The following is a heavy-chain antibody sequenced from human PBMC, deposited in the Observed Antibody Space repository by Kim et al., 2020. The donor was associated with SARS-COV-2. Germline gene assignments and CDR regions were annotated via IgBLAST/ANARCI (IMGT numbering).Heavy chain of an antibody. J-gene: IGHJ4*02. D-gene: IGHD1-26*01. CDR1: GFTFSSYA. V-gene: IGHV3-23*01. CDR3: AKTRDMYSGSYYYYFDY. Sequence: GGSLRLSCAASGFTFSSYAMSWVRQAPGKGLEWVSAISGSGGSTYYADSVKGRFTISRDNSKNTLYLQMNSLRAEDTAVYYCAKTRDMYSGSYYYYFDYWGQGTLVTVSS. CDR2: ISGSGGST.